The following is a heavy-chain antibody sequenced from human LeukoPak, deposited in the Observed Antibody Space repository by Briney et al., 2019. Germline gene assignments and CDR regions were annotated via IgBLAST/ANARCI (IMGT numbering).Heavy chain of an antibody. CDR2: IYYSGST. D-gene: IGHD3-9*01. J-gene: IGHJ3*02. Sequence: PSQTLSLTCTVSGGSISSGGYYWSWIRQHPGKGLEWIGYIYYSGSTYYNPSLKSRVTISVDTSKNQFSLKLSSVTAADTAAYYCAREWVSDILTGYYNTRAFDIWGQGTMVTVSS. V-gene: IGHV4-31*03. CDR1: GGSISSGGYY. CDR3: AREWVSDILTGYYNTRAFDI.